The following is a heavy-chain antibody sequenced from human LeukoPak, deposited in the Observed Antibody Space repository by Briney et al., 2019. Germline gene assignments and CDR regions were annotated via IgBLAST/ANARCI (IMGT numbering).Heavy chain of an antibody. CDR3: ARGQEWFDP. V-gene: IGHV4-4*07. Sequence: SETLSLTCTGSGCSITSYYWSWIRQPAGKGLEWIGRIYTGGRTDYNPSLKSRPTMSVDTSKNQFSLKLNSVTAADTAVYYCARGQEWFDPWGQGTLVTVSS. CDR1: GCSITSYY. CDR2: IYTGGRT. J-gene: IGHJ5*02.